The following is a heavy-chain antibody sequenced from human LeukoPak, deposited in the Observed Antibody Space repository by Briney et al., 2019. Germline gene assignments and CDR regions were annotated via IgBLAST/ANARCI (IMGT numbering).Heavy chain of an antibody. CDR1: GFTFSSYW. CDR3: ASLSIGSPFNGMDV. D-gene: IGHD3-10*01. J-gene: IGHJ6*02. V-gene: IGHV3-53*01. Sequence: GGSLRLSCAASGFTFSSYWMSWVRQAPGKGLEWVSVIYSGGSTYYADSVKGRFTISRDNSKNTLYLQMNSLRAEDTAVYYCASLSIGSPFNGMDVWGQGTTVTVSS. CDR2: IYSGGST.